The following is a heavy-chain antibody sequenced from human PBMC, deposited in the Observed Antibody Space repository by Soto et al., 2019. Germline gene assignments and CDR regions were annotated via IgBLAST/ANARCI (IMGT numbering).Heavy chain of an antibody. Sequence: QAQLVESGGDLVKPGGSLRLSCAASGFTFSDYYMTWIRQAPGKGLEWISYISNSGTYTNYADSVKGRFTISRDNAKNSLYLRMTGLRAEATAVYYCVRGRGGDWGQGTLVTVSS. J-gene: IGHJ4*02. D-gene: IGHD3-10*01. CDR2: ISNSGTYT. V-gene: IGHV3-11*06. CDR1: GFTFSDYY. CDR3: VRGRGGD.